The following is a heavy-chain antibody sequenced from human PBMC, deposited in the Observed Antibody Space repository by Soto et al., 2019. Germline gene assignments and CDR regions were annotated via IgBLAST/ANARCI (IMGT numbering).Heavy chain of an antibody. V-gene: IGHV3-30-3*01. CDR2: ISYDGSNK. CDR3: ARAQGRYSNYQGFDP. J-gene: IGHJ5*02. D-gene: IGHD4-4*01. CDR1: GFTFSSYA. Sequence: GGSLRLSCAASGFTFSSYAMHWVRQAPGKGLEWVAVISYDGSNKYYADSVKGRFTISRDNSKNTLYLQMNSLRAEDTAVYYCARAQGRYSNYQGFDPWGQGTLVTVS.